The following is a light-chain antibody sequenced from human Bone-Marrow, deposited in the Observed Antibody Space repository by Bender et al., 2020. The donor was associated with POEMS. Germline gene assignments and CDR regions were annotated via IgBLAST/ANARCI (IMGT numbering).Light chain of an antibody. CDR3: CSNAGGHTYF. CDR2: LVT. CDR1: SRDVGGYNY. J-gene: IGLJ1*01. Sequence: QSALTQPRSVSGSPGQSVTISCTGTSRDVGGYNYVSWYQQHPSKAPKLMIYLVTQRPSGVPDRFSGSKSGNTASLTISGLQADDEADYYCCSNAGGHTYFFGTGTKVTVL. V-gene: IGLV2-11*01.